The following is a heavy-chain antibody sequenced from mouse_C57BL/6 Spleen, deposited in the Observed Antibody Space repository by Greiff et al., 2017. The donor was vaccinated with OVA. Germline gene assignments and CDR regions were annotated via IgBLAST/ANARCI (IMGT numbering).Heavy chain of an antibody. V-gene: IGHV1-82*01. D-gene: IGHD4-1*01. J-gene: IGHJ2*01. CDR3: ARRGGFTGFDY. CDR2: IYPGDGDT. CDR1: GYAFSSSW. Sequence: VQLQQSGPELVKPGASVKISCKASGYAFSSSWMNWVKQRPGKGLEWIGRIYPGDGDTNYNGKFKGKATLTADKSSSTAYMQLSSLTSEDSAVYFCARRGGFTGFDYWGQGTTLTVSS.